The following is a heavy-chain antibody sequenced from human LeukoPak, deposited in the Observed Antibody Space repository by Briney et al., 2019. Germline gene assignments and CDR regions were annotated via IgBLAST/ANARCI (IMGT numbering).Heavy chain of an antibody. D-gene: IGHD4/OR15-4a*01. CDR2: IKQDGNEK. Sequence: PGGSLRLSCAASGFTFRTYWMSWVRQAPGKELEWVANIKQDGNEKYYVDSVKGRFTISRDNAKNSLDLQMNSLRAEDTAVYYCARDTLGEGEDANYAVYYFDYWGQGTPVTVSS. CDR3: ARDTLGEGEDANYAVYYFDY. V-gene: IGHV3-7*01. J-gene: IGHJ4*02. CDR1: GFTFRTYW.